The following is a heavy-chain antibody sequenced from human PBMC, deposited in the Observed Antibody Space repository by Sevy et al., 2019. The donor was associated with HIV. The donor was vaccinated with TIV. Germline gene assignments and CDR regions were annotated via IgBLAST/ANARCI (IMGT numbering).Heavy chain of an antibody. J-gene: IGHJ6*02. Sequence: GGSLRLSCAASGLSFTSAWMSWVRQAPRKGLEWVGRIKSKTDGERTDYPAPVRGRFTISRDDSNNTLYLQMNSLETEDTAVYYCTTTLSTAHYMVVWGQGTTVTVSS. CDR3: TTTLSTAHYMVV. CDR2: IKSKTDGERT. V-gene: IGHV3-15*01. CDR1: GLSFTSAW. D-gene: IGHD2-2*01.